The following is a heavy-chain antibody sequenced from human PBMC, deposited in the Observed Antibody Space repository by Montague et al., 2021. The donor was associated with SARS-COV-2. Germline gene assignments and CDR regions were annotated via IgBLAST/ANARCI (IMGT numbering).Heavy chain of an antibody. CDR1: GGSFSGYY. Sequence: SETLSLTCAVYGGSFSGYYRSWIRQPPGKGLEWIGEINHSGSANYNPSLKSRVTISVDTSKNQFSLKLSSVTAADTAVYYCARVRYYGSWTSLCIDVWGQGTTVTVSS. D-gene: IGHD3-10*01. J-gene: IGHJ6*02. V-gene: IGHV4-34*01. CDR2: INHSGSA. CDR3: ARVRYYGSWTSLCIDV.